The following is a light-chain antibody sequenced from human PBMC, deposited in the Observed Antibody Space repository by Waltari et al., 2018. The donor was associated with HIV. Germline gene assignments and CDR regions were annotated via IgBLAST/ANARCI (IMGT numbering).Light chain of an antibody. Sequence: EIVLTQSPGTLSLSPGERATLACRASQSVGSSYLAWYQQKPGQAPRLLIYGASSRATGIPDRFSGSGSGTDFTLTISGLEPEDFAVYYCQQYGSSRSTFGLGTRLEIK. CDR2: GAS. J-gene: IGKJ5*01. CDR3: QQYGSSRST. V-gene: IGKV3-20*01. CDR1: QSVGSSY.